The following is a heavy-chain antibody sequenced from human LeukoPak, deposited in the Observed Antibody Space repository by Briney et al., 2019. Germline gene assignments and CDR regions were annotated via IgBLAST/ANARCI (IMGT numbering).Heavy chain of an antibody. CDR3: ARTYEITVIVVGPFDY. J-gene: IGHJ4*02. CDR2: IDWDDDT. Sequence: SGHALVKPTQTLTLTCTFSGFSLNTSGLCVSWIRQPPGKALEWLARIDWDDDTYYNTSLKTRLTISKATSKNQVVLTMTNMDPVDTATYYCARTYEITVIVVGPFDYWGQGTLVTVSS. V-gene: IGHV2-70*11. D-gene: IGHD3-22*01. CDR1: GFSLNTSGLC.